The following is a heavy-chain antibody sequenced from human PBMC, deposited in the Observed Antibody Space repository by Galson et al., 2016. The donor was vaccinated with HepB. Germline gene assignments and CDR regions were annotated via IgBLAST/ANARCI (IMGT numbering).Heavy chain of an antibody. J-gene: IGHJ6*02. D-gene: IGHD3/OR15-3a*01. Sequence: QSGAEVKKPGESLKISCQGSGYTFVSYWIGWVRQMPGKGLEWMGIIYPGDFDTRYSPSFQGQVTISVDKSIRTAYLQWSSLKASDTAMYYCAGSLTGSDDCWGANYNYYAMDIWGQGTTVTVSS. CDR2: IYPGDFDT. CDR3: AGSLTGSDDCWGANYNYYAMDI. CDR1: GYTFVSYW. V-gene: IGHV5-51*01.